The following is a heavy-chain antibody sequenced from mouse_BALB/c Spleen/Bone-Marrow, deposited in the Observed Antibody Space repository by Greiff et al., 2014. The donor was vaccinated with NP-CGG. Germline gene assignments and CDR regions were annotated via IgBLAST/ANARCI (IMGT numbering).Heavy chain of an antibody. CDR2: VDPANGNT. D-gene: IGHD2-2*01. V-gene: IGHV14-3*02. Sequence: EVQLQQSGAELVKPGASVKLSCTASGFNIKDTYMHWVKQRPEQGLEWIGRVDPANGNTKYDPKFQGKATITADTSSNTAYLQLSSLTSEDTAVYYCASYVYGYYFDYRGQGTTLTVSS. J-gene: IGHJ2*01. CDR1: GFNIKDTY. CDR3: ASYVYGYYFDY.